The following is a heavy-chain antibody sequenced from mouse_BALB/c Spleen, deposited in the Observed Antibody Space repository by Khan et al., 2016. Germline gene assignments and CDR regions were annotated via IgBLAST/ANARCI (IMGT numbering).Heavy chain of an antibody. J-gene: IGHJ2*01. CDR3: TRGDYYGSGY. V-gene: IGHV3-1*02. CDR1: GYSISSGYS. Sequence: EVQLQESGPDLVKPSQSLSLTCTVTGYSISSGYSWHWIRQFPGNKLEWMAYIHYSGSTNYNPSLKSRISITRDSSKNQFFLQLISVATEDTATYYCTRGDYYGSGYWGQGTTLTVSS. D-gene: IGHD1-1*01. CDR2: IHYSGST.